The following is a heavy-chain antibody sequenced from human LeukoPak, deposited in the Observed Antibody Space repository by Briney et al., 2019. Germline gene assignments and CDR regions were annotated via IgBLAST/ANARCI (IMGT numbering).Heavy chain of an antibody. CDR3: AKGSGSYRDYFDY. V-gene: IGHV3-33*06. D-gene: IGHD1-26*01. CDR2: IWYDGSNK. J-gene: IGHJ4*02. CDR1: GFTFSSYG. Sequence: GRSLRLSCAASGFTFSSYGMHWVRQAPGKGLEWVAVIWYDGSNKYYADSVKGRFTISRGNSKNTLYLQMNSLRAEDTAVYYCAKGSGSYRDYFDYWGQGTLVTVSS.